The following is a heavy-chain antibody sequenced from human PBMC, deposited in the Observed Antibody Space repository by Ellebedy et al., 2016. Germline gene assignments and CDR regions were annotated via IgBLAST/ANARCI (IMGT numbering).Heavy chain of an antibody. CDR3: AKASRPGVNVFDI. V-gene: IGHV3-23*01. CDR1: AFTFSSYA. Sequence: GESLKISCAASAFTFSSYAMTWVRQAPGKGLEWVSIISSNGGTTYYADSVKGRFTISRDNSRSTLYLQMNSLRAEDTAVYYCAKASRPGVNVFDIWGQGTTVTVSS. J-gene: IGHJ3*02. D-gene: IGHD1-1*01. CDR2: ISSNGGTT.